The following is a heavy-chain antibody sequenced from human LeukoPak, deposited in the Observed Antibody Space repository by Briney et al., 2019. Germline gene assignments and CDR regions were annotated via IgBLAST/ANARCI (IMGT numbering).Heavy chain of an antibody. V-gene: IGHV3-53*01. CDR3: AREGMDIVVVPAATTGDY. J-gene: IGHJ4*02. D-gene: IGHD2-2*03. CDR1: GFTVSNNY. Sequence: GGSLRLSCAASGFTVSNNYMSWVRQAPGKGLEWVSVIYSGGSTYYADSVKGRFTISRDNSKNTVYLQMNSLRVEDTAVYYCAREGMDIVVVPAATTGDYWGQGTLVTVSS. CDR2: IYSGGST.